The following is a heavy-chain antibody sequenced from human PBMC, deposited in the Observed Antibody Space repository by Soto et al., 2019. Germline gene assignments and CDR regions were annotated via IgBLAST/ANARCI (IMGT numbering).Heavy chain of an antibody. Sequence: GASVKVSCKASGGTFSSYAISWVRQAPGQGLEWMGGIIPIFGTANYAQKFQGRVTITADESTSTAYMELSSLRSEDTAVHYCARDLSRAVADPYFDYWGQGTLVTVSS. D-gene: IGHD6-19*01. CDR3: ARDLSRAVADPYFDY. V-gene: IGHV1-69*13. CDR2: IIPIFGTA. J-gene: IGHJ4*02. CDR1: GGTFSSYA.